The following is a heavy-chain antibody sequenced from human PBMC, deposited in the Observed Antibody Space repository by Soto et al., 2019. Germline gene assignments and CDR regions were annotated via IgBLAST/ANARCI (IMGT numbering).Heavy chain of an antibody. CDR2: NNPSGGST. Sequence: ASVKVSCKASGYTFTSYYMHWVRQAPGQGLEWMGINNPSGGSTSYAQKFQGRVTMTRDTSTSTVYMELSSLRSEDTAVYYCARDHGSWYIDYWGQGTLVTVSS. CDR3: ARDHGSWYIDY. CDR1: GYTFTSYY. D-gene: IGHD6-13*01. V-gene: IGHV1-46*01. J-gene: IGHJ4*02.